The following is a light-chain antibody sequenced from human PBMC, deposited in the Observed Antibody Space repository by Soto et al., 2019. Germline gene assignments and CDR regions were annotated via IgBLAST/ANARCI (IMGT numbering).Light chain of an antibody. J-gene: IGLJ1*01. CDR3: NSYTTSSTYV. V-gene: IGLV2-14*01. CDR1: SSDVGNFNY. Sequence: QSALTQPASVSGSPGQSITISCTGTSSDVGNFNYVSWCQQHPGKAPKLIIYDVSNRPSGVSNRFSGSKSGNTASLTISGLQADDEADYYCNSYTTSSTYVFGTGTKLTVL. CDR2: DVS.